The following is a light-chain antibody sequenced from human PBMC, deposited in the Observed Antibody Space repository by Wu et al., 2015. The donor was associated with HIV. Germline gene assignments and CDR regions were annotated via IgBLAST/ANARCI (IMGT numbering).Light chain of an antibody. Sequence: DIVMTQSPATLSVFPGDRATLSCRASQNVYNNIAWYQQRRGQAPRLLMYDASTRATGIPARFSGSGSGTEFTLIINNMQSEDSAVYYCQQYNNWPPRWTFGQGTERGN. V-gene: IGKV3-15*01. J-gene: IGKJ1*01. CDR1: QNVYNN. CDR2: DAS. CDR3: QQYNNWPPRWT.